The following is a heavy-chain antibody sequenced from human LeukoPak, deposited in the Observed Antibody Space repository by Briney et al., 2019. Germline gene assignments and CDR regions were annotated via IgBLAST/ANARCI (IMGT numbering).Heavy chain of an antibody. CDR2: TYTRGNS. Sequence: GGSLRLSCAASGFNVSSHHMVWVRQAPGKGLEWVSVTYTRGNSYYTDSVKGRFIISRDTSKNTMDLQMNSLRPEDSALYFCARGGRGSAAVVAPRSFDIWGQGTMVAVSS. CDR1: GFNVSSHH. J-gene: IGHJ3*02. CDR3: ARGGRGSAAVVAPRSFDI. V-gene: IGHV3-53*01. D-gene: IGHD3-22*01.